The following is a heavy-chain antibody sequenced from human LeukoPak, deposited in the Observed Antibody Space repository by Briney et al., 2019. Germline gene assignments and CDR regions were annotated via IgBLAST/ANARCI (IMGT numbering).Heavy chain of an antibody. J-gene: IGHJ4*02. Sequence: GGSLRLSCAASGFTFSSYAMSWVRQAPGKGLEWVSAISGSGGSTYYADSVKGRFTISRDNSKNTLYLQMNSLRAEDTAVYYCAKAYYYDSSGYSFDYWGQGTLVTVSS. D-gene: IGHD3-22*01. CDR1: GFTFSSYA. V-gene: IGHV3-23*01. CDR2: ISGSGGST. CDR3: AKAYYYDSSGYSFDY.